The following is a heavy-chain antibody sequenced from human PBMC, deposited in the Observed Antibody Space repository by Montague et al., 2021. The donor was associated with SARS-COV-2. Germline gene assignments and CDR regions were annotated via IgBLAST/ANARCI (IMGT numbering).Heavy chain of an antibody. CDR2: INDRGVTNY. D-gene: IGHD4-11*01. CDR3: ARWDPQTLTVISLRGKSANDY. CDR1: GESFSGFF. V-gene: IGHV4-34*01. J-gene: IGHJ4*02. Sequence: SETLSLTCAVYGESFSGFFWSRIRQPPGKGLEWIAEINDRGVTNYNYNPSLGSRVTISADTSKNQFSLKLRSVTAADTAVYYCARWDPQTLTVISLRGKSANDYWGQGTLVTVSS.